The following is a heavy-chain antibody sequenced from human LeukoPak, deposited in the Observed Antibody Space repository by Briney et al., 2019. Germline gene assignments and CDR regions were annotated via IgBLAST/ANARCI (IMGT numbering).Heavy chain of an antibody. J-gene: IGHJ4*02. Sequence: SQTLSLTCTVSGGSISSGGYYWSWIRQHPGKGLEWIGYIYYSGSTYYNPSLKSRVTISVDRSKNQFSLKLSSVTAADTAVYYCARASSNSGYDPYDYWGQGTLVTVSS. CDR1: GGSISSGGYY. CDR2: IYYSGST. CDR3: ARASSNSGYDPYDY. D-gene: IGHD5-12*01. V-gene: IGHV4-31*03.